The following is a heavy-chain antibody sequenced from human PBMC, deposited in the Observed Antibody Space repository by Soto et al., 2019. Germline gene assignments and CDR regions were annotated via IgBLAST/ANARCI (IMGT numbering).Heavy chain of an antibody. D-gene: IGHD2-15*01. Sequence: SVKVSCKASGGTFSSYAISWVRQAPGQGLEWMGGIIPIFGTANYAQKFQGRVTITADESTSTAYMELSSLRSEDTAVYYCAGLLVEVTDIGTDVWGQGTTVTVSS. V-gene: IGHV1-69*13. CDR3: AGLLVEVTDIGTDV. CDR2: IIPIFGTA. J-gene: IGHJ6*02. CDR1: GGTFSSYA.